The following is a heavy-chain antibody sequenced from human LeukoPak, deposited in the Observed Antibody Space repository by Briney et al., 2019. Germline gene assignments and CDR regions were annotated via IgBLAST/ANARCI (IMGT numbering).Heavy chain of an antibody. Sequence: SETVSLTCSVSGGAISSYYWSWVRQPPGKGLEWIGYIYYSGSTNYNPSLKSRVTISVDTSKNQFSLKLSSVTAADTAVYYCARVIAHDYDFWSGYPYYFDYWGQGTLVTVSS. J-gene: IGHJ4*02. D-gene: IGHD3-3*01. CDR1: GGAISSYY. CDR3: ARVIAHDYDFWSGYPYYFDY. V-gene: IGHV4-59*01. CDR2: IYYSGST.